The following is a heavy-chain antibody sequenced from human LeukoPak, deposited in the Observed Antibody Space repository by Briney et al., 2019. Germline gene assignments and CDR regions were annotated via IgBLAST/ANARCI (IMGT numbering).Heavy chain of an antibody. V-gene: IGHV4-4*07. CDR3: ARDRDCSSTSCPPDWYFDL. D-gene: IGHD2-2*01. CDR2: IYTSGST. Sequence: SETLSLTCTVSGGSISSYYWSWIRQPAGKGLEWIGRIYTSGSTNYNPSLKSRVTMSVDTSKNQFSLKLSSVTAADTAVYYCARDRDCSSTSCPPDWYFDLWGRGTLVTVSS. CDR1: GGSISSYY. J-gene: IGHJ2*01.